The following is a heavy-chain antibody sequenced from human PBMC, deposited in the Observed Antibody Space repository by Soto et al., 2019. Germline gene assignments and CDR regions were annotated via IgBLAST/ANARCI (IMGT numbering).Heavy chain of an antibody. Sequence: SVKVSCKASGGTFSSYTISWVRQAPGQGLEWMGRIIPILGIANYTQKFQGRVTITADKSTSTAYMELSSLRSEDTAVYYCATPGSDSDFDYWGQGTLVTVSS. CDR1: GGTFSSYT. D-gene: IGHD3-10*01. CDR3: ATPGSDSDFDY. V-gene: IGHV1-69*02. J-gene: IGHJ4*02. CDR2: IIPILGIA.